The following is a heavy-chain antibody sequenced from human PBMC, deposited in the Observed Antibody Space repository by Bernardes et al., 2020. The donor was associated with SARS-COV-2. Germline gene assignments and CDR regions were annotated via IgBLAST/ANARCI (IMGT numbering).Heavy chain of an antibody. CDR2: IYYSGST. V-gene: IGHV4-59*01. CDR3: ARVGRGSYYSQSAFDI. D-gene: IGHD1-26*01. CDR1: GGSISSYD. Sequence: ETLSLTCTVSGGSISSYDWSWIRQPPGKGLEWIGYIYYSGSTNYNPSLKSRVTISVDTSKNQFSLKLSSVTAADAAVYYCARVGRGSYYSQSAFDIWGQGTMVTVSS. J-gene: IGHJ3*02.